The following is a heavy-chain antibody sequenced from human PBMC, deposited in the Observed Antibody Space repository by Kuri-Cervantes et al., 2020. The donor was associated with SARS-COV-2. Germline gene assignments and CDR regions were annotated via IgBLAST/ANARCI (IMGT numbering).Heavy chain of an antibody. CDR2: INAGNGNT. J-gene: IGHJ6*02. V-gene: IGHV1-3*01. CDR3: AREYYDSSGYYYYYYGMDV. CDR1: GYTFTSYA. Sequence: SVKVSCKASGYTFTSYAMDWVRQAPGQRLEWMGWINAGNGNTKYSQKFQGRVTITRDTSASTAYMELSSLRSEDTAVYYCAREYYDSSGYYYYYYGMDVWGQGTTVTVSS. D-gene: IGHD3-22*01.